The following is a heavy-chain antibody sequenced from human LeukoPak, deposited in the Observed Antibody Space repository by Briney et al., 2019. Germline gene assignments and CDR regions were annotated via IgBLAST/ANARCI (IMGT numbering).Heavy chain of an antibody. Sequence: GASVKVSCKASGYTFTSYGISWVRQAPGQGLEWMGWISAYNGNTNYAQKLQGRVTMTTDTSTSTAYMELRSLRSDDTAVYYCARDKGYDILTGYEKFDYWGQGTLVTVS. CDR3: ARDKGYDILTGYEKFDY. D-gene: IGHD3-9*01. CDR1: GYTFTSYG. V-gene: IGHV1-18*04. CDR2: ISAYNGNT. J-gene: IGHJ4*02.